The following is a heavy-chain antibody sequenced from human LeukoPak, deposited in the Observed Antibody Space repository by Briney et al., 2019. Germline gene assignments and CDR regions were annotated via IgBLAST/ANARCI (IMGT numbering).Heavy chain of an antibody. D-gene: IGHD4-17*01. CDR2: IYSGGST. CDR3: ARGIFVMTTVTTDAFDI. CDR1: GFTVSSNY. J-gene: IGHJ3*02. V-gene: IGHV3-66*01. Sequence: QPGGSLRLSCAASGFTVSSNYMSWVRQAPGKGLEWVSVIYSGGSTYYADSVKGRFTISRDNSKNTLYLQMNSLRAEDTAVYYCARGIFVMTTVTTDAFDIWGQGAMVTVSS.